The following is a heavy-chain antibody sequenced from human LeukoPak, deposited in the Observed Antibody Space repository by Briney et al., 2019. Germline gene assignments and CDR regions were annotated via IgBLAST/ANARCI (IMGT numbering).Heavy chain of an antibody. CDR3: ARHGGSYTFDY. V-gene: IGHV4-59*08. Sequence: SETLSLTCTVSGGSISSYYWSWIRQPPGKGLEWIGLISYSGGTNYNPSLKSRVTISVDTSKNQFSLKLNSVTAADTAVYYCARHGGSYTFDYWGQGTLVTVSS. CDR2: ISYSGGT. CDR1: GGSISSYY. D-gene: IGHD1-26*01. J-gene: IGHJ4*02.